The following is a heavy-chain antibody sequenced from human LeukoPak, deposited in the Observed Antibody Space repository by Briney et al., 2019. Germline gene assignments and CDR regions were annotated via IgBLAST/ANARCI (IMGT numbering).Heavy chain of an antibody. V-gene: IGHV1-46*01. D-gene: IGHD1-1*01. Sequence: ASVKVSCKASGYSFTSSYIHWVRQAPGQGLEWMGIINPSGGSTSYAQKFQGRVTMTRDTSTSIVYMELSSLRSEDTAVYYCARDWRNYFDYWGQGTLVTVSS. J-gene: IGHJ4*02. CDR1: GYSFTSSY. CDR2: INPSGGST. CDR3: ARDWRNYFDY.